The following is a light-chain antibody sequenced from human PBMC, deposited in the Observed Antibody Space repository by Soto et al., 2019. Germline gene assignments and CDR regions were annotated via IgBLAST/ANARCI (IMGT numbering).Light chain of an antibody. Sequence: QPVLTQSPSASASLGASVKLTCTLSSGHSSYAIAWHQQQPEKGPRYLMKLNSDGSHSKGDGIPDRFSGSSSGAERYLTISSLQSDDEADYYCQTWDTGIVLFGGGTKLTVL. CDR1: SGHSSYA. CDR2: LNSDGSH. V-gene: IGLV4-69*01. CDR3: QTWDTGIVL. J-gene: IGLJ2*01.